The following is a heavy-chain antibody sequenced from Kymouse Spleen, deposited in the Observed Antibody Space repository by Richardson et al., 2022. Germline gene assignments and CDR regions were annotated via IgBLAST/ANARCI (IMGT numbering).Heavy chain of an antibody. J-gene: IGHJ6*02. CDR2: INPNSGGT. V-gene: IGHV1-2*04. Sequence: QVQLVQSGAEVKKPGASVKVSCKASGYTFTGYYMHWVRQAPGQGLEWMGWINPNSGGTNYAQKFQGWVTMTRDTSISTAYMELSRLRSDDTAVYYCARDKSGITGTTDYYGMDVWGQGTTVTVSS. CDR3: ARDKSGITGTTDYYGMDV. CDR1: GYTFTGYY. D-gene: IGHD1-7*01.